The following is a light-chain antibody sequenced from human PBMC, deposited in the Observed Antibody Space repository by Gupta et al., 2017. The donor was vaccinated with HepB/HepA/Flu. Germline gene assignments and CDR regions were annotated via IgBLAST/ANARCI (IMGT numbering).Light chain of an antibody. CDR3: QLRDSLPNT. Sequence: DIQMTHSPSSLSASLGDRITITCRASQSISTYLDWQQQKPGKAPKFQIYTASRLQSGVPSRFSGSGSAADFTLTISKLQPEDFANYCIQLRDSLPNTFGQGTLLEIK. J-gene: IGKJ5*01. V-gene: IGKV1-39*01. CDR1: QSISTY. CDR2: TAS.